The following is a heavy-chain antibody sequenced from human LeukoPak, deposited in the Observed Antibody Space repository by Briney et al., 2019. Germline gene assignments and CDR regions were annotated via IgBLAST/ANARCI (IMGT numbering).Heavy chain of an antibody. CDR2: IYYSGST. D-gene: IGHD6-13*01. J-gene: IGHJ4*02. CDR3: ARLSGSSWYRAYFDY. V-gene: IGHV4-59*08. Sequence: PSETLSLTCTVSGGSISSYYWSWIRQPPGKGLEWIGYIYYSGSTNYNPSLKSRVTISVDTSNNQFSLKLRSLPAADTAVYYCARLSGSSWYRAYFDYWGQGTLVTVSS. CDR1: GGSISSYY.